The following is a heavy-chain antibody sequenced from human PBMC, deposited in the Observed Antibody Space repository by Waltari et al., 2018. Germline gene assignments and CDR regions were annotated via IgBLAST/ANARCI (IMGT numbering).Heavy chain of an antibody. CDR3: ARGGPGQRSAFDI. J-gene: IGHJ3*02. CDR1: GGSISSGDYY. CDR2: IYSSGST. D-gene: IGHD3-10*01. V-gene: IGHV4-30-4*08. Sequence: QVQLQESGPGLVKPSQTLSLTCTVSGGSISSGDYYWSWIRQPPGKGLEWIGYIYSSGSTYYNPSLKSRVTISVDTSKNQFSLKLSSVTAADTAVYYCARGGPGQRSAFDIWGQGTMVTVSS.